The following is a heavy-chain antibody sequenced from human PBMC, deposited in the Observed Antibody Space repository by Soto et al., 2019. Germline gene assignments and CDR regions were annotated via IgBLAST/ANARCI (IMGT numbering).Heavy chain of an antibody. Sequence: QVQLQGSGPGLVQPSETLSLICAVSGGSINPYYWTWIRQPPGKGLEWIGYIYYDGSTNYNPSLKSRVPLSVDTSQNQFSPKLTSVTAADTAVYYCARGTAPYYYHYGMDVWGQGTTVTVSS. V-gene: IGHV4-59*01. CDR2: IYYDGST. CDR1: GGSINPYY. CDR3: ARGTAPYYYHYGMDV. J-gene: IGHJ6*02. D-gene: IGHD2-21*02.